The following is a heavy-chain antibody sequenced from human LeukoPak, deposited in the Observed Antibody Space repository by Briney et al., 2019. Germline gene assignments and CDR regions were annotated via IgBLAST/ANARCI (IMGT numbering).Heavy chain of an antibody. J-gene: IGHJ3*02. D-gene: IGHD1-26*01. Sequence: GGSLRLSCSASGFTFSSFVMHWVRQAPGKGLEYVSAISSKGHSTYYADSVKGRFTISRDNSKNRLYLQMSSLRAEDTAVYYCGVGWELRDVFDIWGKGTMVTVSS. CDR2: ISSKGHST. CDR1: GFTFSSFV. V-gene: IGHV3-64D*06. CDR3: GVGWELRDVFDI.